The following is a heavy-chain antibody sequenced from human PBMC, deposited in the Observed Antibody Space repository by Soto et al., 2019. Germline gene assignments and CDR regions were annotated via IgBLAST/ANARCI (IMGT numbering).Heavy chain of an antibody. J-gene: IGHJ4*02. CDR1: GDLFNNYA. D-gene: IGHD6-13*01. Sequence: QVQLVQSGAEVKEPGSSVTVSCKATGDLFNNYAFNWVRQAPGQGLEWMGRISTLFSTTNYAQKFQGRVTIGADELTTIVYLAVSTWEAEDTAMYYCASSSSIAAAVSVEFWGAGTLGTVAP. CDR3: ASSSSIAAAVSVEF. V-gene: IGHV1-69*01. CDR2: ISTLFSTT.